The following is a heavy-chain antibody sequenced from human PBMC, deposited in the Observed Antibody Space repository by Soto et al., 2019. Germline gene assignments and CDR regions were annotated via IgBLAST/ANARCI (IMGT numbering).Heavy chain of an antibody. Sequence: QVQLVESGGGVVQPGRSLRLSCAASGFIFTTYGLHWVRQAPGKGLEWVAVIWYDGSNQYYADSVKGRFTISSDNSKNILYLEMNSVRVEDTAVYYCVKDHCGGDCYSDPYFDYWGQGTLVTVSS. V-gene: IGHV3-33*06. CDR1: GFIFTTYG. J-gene: IGHJ4*02. CDR3: VKDHCGGDCYSDPYFDY. D-gene: IGHD2-21*02. CDR2: IWYDGSNQ.